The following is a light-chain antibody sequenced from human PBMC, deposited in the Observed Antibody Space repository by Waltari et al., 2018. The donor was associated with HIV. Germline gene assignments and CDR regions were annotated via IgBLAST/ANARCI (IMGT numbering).Light chain of an antibody. CDR1: SSDIGAYDS. J-gene: IGLJ2*01. V-gene: IGLV2-8*01. CDR2: EVS. CDR3: SSYGDNIRVL. Sequence: QSALTQPPSASGSLGQSVTISCTGSSSDIGAYDSVSWFQQPPNNAPKLLLYEVSKRPSGFPDRFSGSRSGETAFLSVSGLQPYDTAGYFCSSYGDNIRVLFGGGTNLTVL.